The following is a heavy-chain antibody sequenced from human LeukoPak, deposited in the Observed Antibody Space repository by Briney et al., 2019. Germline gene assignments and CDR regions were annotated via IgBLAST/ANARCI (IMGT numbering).Heavy chain of an antibody. Sequence: GGSLRLSCADSGFLFSSSWMAWVRQAPGRGLEWLANQNQGGSAKTCVDSVKGRFTISRDNAKNSLYLQMNSLRAEDTAMYYCARDSGYNPFDYWGQGTLVTVSS. CDR1: GFLFSSSW. V-gene: IGHV3-7*05. J-gene: IGHJ4*02. D-gene: IGHD5-12*01. CDR3: ARDSGYNPFDY. CDR2: QNQGGSAK.